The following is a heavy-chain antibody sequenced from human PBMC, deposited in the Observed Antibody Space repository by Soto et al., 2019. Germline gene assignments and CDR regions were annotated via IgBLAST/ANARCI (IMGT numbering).Heavy chain of an antibody. V-gene: IGHV4-61*01. CDR1: GGSVSSGSYY. D-gene: IGHD3-3*01. CDR3: ARERETVLRFLEWPSPEDYYYYYMDV. Sequence: SETLSLTCTVSGGSVSSGSYYWSWIRQPPGKGLEWIGYIYYSGSTNYNPSLKSRVTISVDTSKNQFSLKLSSVTAADTAVYYCARERETVLRFLEWPSPEDYYYYYMDVWGKGTTVTVSS. J-gene: IGHJ6*03. CDR2: IYYSGST.